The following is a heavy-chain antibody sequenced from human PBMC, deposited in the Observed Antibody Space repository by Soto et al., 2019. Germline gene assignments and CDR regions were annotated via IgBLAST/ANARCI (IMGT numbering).Heavy chain of an antibody. V-gene: IGHV3-66*01. CDR3: AKRKYCPRTTCFDY. CDR1: GFTVSISY. J-gene: IGHJ4*02. CDR2: RYSDGRS. D-gene: IGHD2-15*01. Sequence: VESGGALVQPGGSLRLSCAGSGFTVSISYMTWVRQVPGKGLEWVSIRYSDGRSYHAESVKGRFTISTDDSENTLYLQMGSLRAEDTAVYYCAKRKYCPRTTCFDYWGQGTQVTVSS.